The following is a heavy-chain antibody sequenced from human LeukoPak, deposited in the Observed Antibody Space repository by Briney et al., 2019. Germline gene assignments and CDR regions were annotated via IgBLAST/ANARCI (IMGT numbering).Heavy chain of an antibody. V-gene: IGHV4-39*01. CDR2: VYYGGKM. CDR3: ARHVTGQPEGY. CDR1: GGSIGRSDYY. Sequence: AETQSLTCTVSGGSIGRSDYYWGWIRQPPRKGLERIGGVYYGGKMLYKPSLKSRFTISVETSRNTFNLNLSSVTARATATHYCARHVTGQPEGYWGQGTMVTVSS. J-gene: IGHJ4*02.